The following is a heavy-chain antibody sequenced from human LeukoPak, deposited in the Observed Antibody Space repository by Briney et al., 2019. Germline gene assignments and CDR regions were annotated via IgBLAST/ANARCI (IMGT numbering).Heavy chain of an antibody. J-gene: IGHJ4*02. CDR1: GFTFSSFS. D-gene: IGHD4-11*01. CDR3: ARNSYRKDYYFDY. CDR2: IRSGGTNT. Sequence: GGSLRLSCAASGFTFSSFSMNWVRQAPGKGLEWVSYIRSGGTNTDYTGSVKGRFTISRDNSKNTLYLQMNSLRAEDTAVYYCARNSYRKDYYFDYWGQGTLVTVSS. V-gene: IGHV3-48*01.